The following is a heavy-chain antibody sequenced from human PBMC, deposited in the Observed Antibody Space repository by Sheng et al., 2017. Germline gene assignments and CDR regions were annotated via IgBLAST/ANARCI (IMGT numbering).Heavy chain of an antibody. CDR3: ARDGRPRRTWLV. Sequence: PGGSLRLSCVVSGFTFSNYEMNWVRQAPGKGLEWVSYISSSGTTIYYADSVKGRFTISRDNAKNSLYLQMNSLRAEDTAVYYCARDGRPRRTWLVWGQGTTVTVSS. V-gene: IGHV3-48*03. J-gene: IGHJ6*02. D-gene: IGHD1-7*01. CDR1: GFTFSNYE. CDR2: ISSSGTTI.